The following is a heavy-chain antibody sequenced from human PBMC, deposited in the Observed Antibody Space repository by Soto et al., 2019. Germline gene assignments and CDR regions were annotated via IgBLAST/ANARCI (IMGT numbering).Heavy chain of an antibody. J-gene: IGHJ4*02. CDR2: MNSDGSTT. CDR1: GFTFANHR. CDR3: ATAEVDY. V-gene: IGHV3-74*01. Sequence: GGSLRLSCAGSGFTFANHRRHWVRQTPGKGLEWVSRMNSDGSTTDYADSVKGRFTVSRDNAKNTLYLQMNSLRAEDTAVYYCATAEVDYWGPGTLVTVSS.